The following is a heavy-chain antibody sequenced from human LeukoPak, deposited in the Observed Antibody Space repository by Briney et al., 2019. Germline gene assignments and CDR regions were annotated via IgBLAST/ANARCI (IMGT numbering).Heavy chain of an antibody. CDR1: GGSISSSSYY. J-gene: IGHJ3*02. V-gene: IGHV4-39*01. CDR2: IYYSGST. CDR3: ARHVRDYYDSSGYWGDDAFDI. Sequence: SETLSLTCTVSGGSISSSSYYWGWIRQPPGKGLEWIGSIYYSGSTYYNPPLKSRVTISVDTSKNQFSLKLSAVTAADTAVYYCARHVRDYYDSSGYWGDDAFDIWGQGTMVTVSS. D-gene: IGHD3-22*01.